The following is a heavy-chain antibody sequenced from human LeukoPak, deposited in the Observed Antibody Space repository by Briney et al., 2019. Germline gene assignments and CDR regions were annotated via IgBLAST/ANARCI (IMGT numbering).Heavy chain of an antibody. V-gene: IGHV1-69*04. CDR2: IIPILGIA. CDR1: GGTFSSYA. J-gene: IGHJ6*02. D-gene: IGHD5-24*01. Sequence: GASVTLSCKASGGTFSSYAISWVRQAPGQGLEWMGRIIPILGIANYAQKFQGRVTITADKSTSIAYMELSSLRSEDTAVYYCARGGDGYNYYYYYGMDVWGQGTTVTVSS. CDR3: ARGGDGYNYYYYYGMDV.